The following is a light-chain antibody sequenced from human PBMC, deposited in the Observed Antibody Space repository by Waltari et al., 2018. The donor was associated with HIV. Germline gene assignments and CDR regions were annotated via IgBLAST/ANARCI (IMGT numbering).Light chain of an antibody. CDR1: GSDVGSYNL. Sequence: QSALTQPASVPGSPGQSLTISCPGTGSDVGSYNLVSWYQQYPGKAPKLIIYEGSKRPSWISNRFSGSQSGNTASLTISGLQAEDEADYYCCSYAVSSTSVIFGGGTKLTVL. V-gene: IGLV2-23*01. J-gene: IGLJ2*01. CDR3: CSYAVSSTSVI. CDR2: EGS.